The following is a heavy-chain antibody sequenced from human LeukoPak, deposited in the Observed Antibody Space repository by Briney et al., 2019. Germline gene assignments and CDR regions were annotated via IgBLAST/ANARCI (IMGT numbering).Heavy chain of an antibody. V-gene: IGHV3-30*03. CDR2: ISYDGSNK. CDR1: GFTFSSYG. J-gene: IGHJ4*02. CDR3: ARARSSTFSYSDY. Sequence: PGGSLRLSCAASGFTFSSYGMHWVRQAPGKGLEWVAVISYDGSNKYYADSAKGRFIISRDNSKNTLYLEMNSLRAEDTAVYFCARARSSTFSYSDYWGQGTLVTVSS. D-gene: IGHD2-21*01.